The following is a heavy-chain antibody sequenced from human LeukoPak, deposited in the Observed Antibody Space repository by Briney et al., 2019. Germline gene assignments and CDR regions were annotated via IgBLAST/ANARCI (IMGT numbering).Heavy chain of an antibody. CDR2: ISGSGGST. V-gene: IGHV3-23*01. Sequence: GSLRLSCAASGFTFSSYAMSWVRQAPGKGLEWVSAISGSGGSTYYADSVKGRFTISRDNSKNTLYLQMNSLRAEDTAVYYCAENVRPPAARLVAFDYWGQGTLVTVSS. D-gene: IGHD6-6*01. CDR1: GFTFSSYA. J-gene: IGHJ4*02. CDR3: AENVRPPAARLVAFDY.